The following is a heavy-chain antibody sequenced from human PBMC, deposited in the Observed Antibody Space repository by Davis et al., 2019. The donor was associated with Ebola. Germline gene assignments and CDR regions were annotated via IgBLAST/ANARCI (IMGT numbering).Heavy chain of an antibody. Sequence: MPSETLSLTCTVSGGSISSGDYYWSWIRQPPGKGLEWIGEINHSGSTNYNPSLKSRVTISVDTSKNQFSLRLSSVTAADTAVYFCARESYSSGWFEYWGQGTLVTVSS. D-gene: IGHD6-19*01. J-gene: IGHJ4*02. V-gene: IGHV4-61*08. CDR1: GGSISSGDYY. CDR3: ARESYSSGWFEY. CDR2: INHSGST.